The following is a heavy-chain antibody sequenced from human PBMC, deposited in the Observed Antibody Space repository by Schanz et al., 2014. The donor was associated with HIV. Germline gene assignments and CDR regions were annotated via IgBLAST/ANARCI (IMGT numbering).Heavy chain of an antibody. Sequence: VQLLESGGGLVQPGGSLRLSCEVSGFTFSGYAMSWVHQAPGKGLEWVALIWYDGSNQYYADSVKGRFTISRDNSKNTLYLQMNSLRAEDTAVYYCANTEFPYSSSSDYYYGMDVWGQGTLVTVSS. V-gene: IGHV3-33*08. CDR2: IWYDGSNQ. CDR3: ANTEFPYSSSSDYYYGMDV. D-gene: IGHD6-6*01. CDR1: GFTFSGYA. J-gene: IGHJ6*02.